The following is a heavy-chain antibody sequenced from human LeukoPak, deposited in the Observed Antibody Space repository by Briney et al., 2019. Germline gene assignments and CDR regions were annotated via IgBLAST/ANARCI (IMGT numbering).Heavy chain of an antibody. J-gene: IGHJ4*02. Sequence: GGSLRLSCAASGFTFSSYSMNWVRQAPGKGLEWVSGISWNSGSIGYADSVKGRFTISRDNAKNSLYLQMNSLRAEDTALYYCAKANDYGDPVDYWGQGTLVTVSS. CDR2: ISWNSGSI. CDR3: AKANDYGDPVDY. CDR1: GFTFSSYS. D-gene: IGHD4-17*01. V-gene: IGHV3-9*01.